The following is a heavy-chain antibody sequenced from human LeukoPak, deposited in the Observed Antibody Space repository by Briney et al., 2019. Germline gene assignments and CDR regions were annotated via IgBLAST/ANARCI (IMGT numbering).Heavy chain of an antibody. J-gene: IGHJ4*02. Sequence: GGSLRLSCVASGFAVSSNYMNWVRQAPGKGLEWVSVIYSAGMTYYADSVKGRFTISRDNSKNTLYLQMNRLRAEDTAVYYCARDQLGGLFDNWGQGTLVTVSS. CDR1: GFAVSSNY. V-gene: IGHV3-66*01. CDR3: ARDQLGGLFDN. D-gene: IGHD7-27*01. CDR2: IYSAGMT.